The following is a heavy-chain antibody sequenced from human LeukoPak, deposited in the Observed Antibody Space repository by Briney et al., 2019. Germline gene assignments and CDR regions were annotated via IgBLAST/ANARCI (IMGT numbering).Heavy chain of an antibody. CDR1: GFTFSAYG. D-gene: IGHD1-26*01. V-gene: IGHV3-30*03. CDR2: ISYDGSNK. Sequence: GGSLRLSCAASGFTFSAYGMHWVRQAPGKGLEWAAIISYDGSNKYYADSVKGRFTISRDNSKNTLYLQMNSLKTEDTAVYYCTTDSENSGSYRFFQHWGQGTLVTVSS. CDR3: TTDSENSGSYRFFQH. J-gene: IGHJ1*01.